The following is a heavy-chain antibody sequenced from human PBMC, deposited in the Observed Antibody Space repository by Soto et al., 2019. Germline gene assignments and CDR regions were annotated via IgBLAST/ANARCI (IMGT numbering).Heavy chain of an antibody. CDR3: ARANGSGSYGYYYGMDV. Sequence: NPSETLSLTCTVSGGSISSGDYYWSWIRQPPGKGLEWIGYIYYSGSTYYNPSLKSRVTISVDTSKNQFSLKLSSVTAADTAVYYCARANGSGSYGYYYGMDVWGQGTTVTVSS. CDR2: IYYSGST. J-gene: IGHJ6*02. D-gene: IGHD3-10*01. CDR1: GGSISSGDYY. V-gene: IGHV4-30-4*01.